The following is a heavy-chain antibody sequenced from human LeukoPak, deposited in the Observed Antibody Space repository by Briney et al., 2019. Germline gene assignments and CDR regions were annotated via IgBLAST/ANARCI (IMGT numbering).Heavy chain of an antibody. V-gene: IGHV1-8*03. D-gene: IGHD6-13*01. Sequence: GASVKVSCKASGYTFTSYDINWVRQATGQGLEWMGWMNPNSGNTGYAQKFQGRVTITRNTSISTAYMELSSLRSEDTAVYYCARGRIAAAGKWFDPWGQGTLVTVSS. CDR3: ARGRIAAAGKWFDP. CDR1: GYTFTSYD. J-gene: IGHJ5*02. CDR2: MNPNSGNT.